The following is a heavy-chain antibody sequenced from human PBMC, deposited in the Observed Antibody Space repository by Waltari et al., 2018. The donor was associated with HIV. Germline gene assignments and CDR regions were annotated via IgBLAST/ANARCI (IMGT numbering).Heavy chain of an antibody. D-gene: IGHD2-2*01. CDR3: ARDPQYCSSTSCSYYFDY. V-gene: IGHV3-30-3*01. CDR2: ISYDGSNK. Sequence: QVQLVESGGGVVQPGRSLRLSCAASGLSFSNYPMHWVRQAPGKGLEWVAVISYDGSNKYYADSVKGRFTISRDNSKNTLYLQMNSLRAEDTAVYYCARDPQYCSSTSCSYYFDYWGQGTLVTVSS. J-gene: IGHJ4*02. CDR1: GLSFSNYP.